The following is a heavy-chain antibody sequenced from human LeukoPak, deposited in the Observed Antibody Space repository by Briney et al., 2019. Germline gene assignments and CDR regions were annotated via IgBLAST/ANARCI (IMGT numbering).Heavy chain of an antibody. J-gene: IGHJ4*02. Sequence: SETLSLTCTVSGGSISSSSYYWGWIRQPPGKGLEWIGEINHSGSTNYNPSLKSRVTISVDTSKNQFSLKLSSVTAADTAVYYCARESYYCSGGSCYWGSYYFDYWGQGTLVTVSS. D-gene: IGHD2-15*01. CDR1: GGSISSSSYY. V-gene: IGHV4-39*07. CDR2: INHSGST. CDR3: ARESYYCSGGSCYWGSYYFDY.